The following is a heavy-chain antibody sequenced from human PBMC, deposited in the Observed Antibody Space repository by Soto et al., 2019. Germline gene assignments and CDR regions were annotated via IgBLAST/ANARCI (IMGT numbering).Heavy chain of an antibody. Sequence: ASVKVSCKASGYTFPSYYMHWVRQAPGQGLEWMGIINPSGGSTSYAQKFQGRVTMTRDTSTSTVYMELSSLRSEDTAVYYCARDIAGDRPGYYYYGMDVWGQGTTVTVSS. V-gene: IGHV1-46*01. CDR3: ARDIAGDRPGYYYYGMDV. CDR1: GYTFPSYY. CDR2: INPSGGST. J-gene: IGHJ6*02. D-gene: IGHD3-16*01.